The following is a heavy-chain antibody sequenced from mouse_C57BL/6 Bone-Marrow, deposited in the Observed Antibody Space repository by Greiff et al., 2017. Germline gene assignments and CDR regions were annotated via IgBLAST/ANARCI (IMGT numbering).Heavy chain of an antibody. J-gene: IGHJ2*01. D-gene: IGHD1-1*01. V-gene: IGHV5-4*01. CDR2: ISDGGSYT. CDR1: GFTFSSYA. CDR3: ARGHYYGSRFDY. Sequence: DVQLVESGGGLVKPGGSLKLSCAASGFTFSSYAMSWVRQTPEKRLEWVATISDGGSYTYYPDNVKGRFTISRDNAKNNLYLQMSHLKSEDTAMYYCARGHYYGSRFDYWGQGTTLTVSS.